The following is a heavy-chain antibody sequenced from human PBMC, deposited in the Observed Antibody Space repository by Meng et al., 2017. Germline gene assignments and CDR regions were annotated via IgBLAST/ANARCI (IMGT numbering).Heavy chain of an antibody. CDR2: MNPNSGNT. Sequence: QVELVQCGAEVKEPGASVKVSCKASGYTFTSYDINWVRQATGQGLEWMGWMNPNSGNTGYAQKFQGRVTMTRNTSISTAYMELSSLRSEDTAVYYCARAHYDYVWGSYRNGGFDYWGQGTLVTVSS. D-gene: IGHD3-16*02. CDR3: ARAHYDYVWGSYRNGGFDY. V-gene: IGHV1-8*01. CDR1: GYTFTSYD. J-gene: IGHJ4*02.